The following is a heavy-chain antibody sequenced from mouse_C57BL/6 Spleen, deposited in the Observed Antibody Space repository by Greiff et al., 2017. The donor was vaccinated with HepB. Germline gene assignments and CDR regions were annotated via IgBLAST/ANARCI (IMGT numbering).Heavy chain of an antibody. CDR2: IYPGDGDT. D-gene: IGHD4-1*01. J-gene: IGHJ2*01. CDR3: ARRGGTTSFDY. CDR1: GYAFSSSW. V-gene: IGHV1-82*01. Sequence: VKLMESGPELVKPGASVKISCKASGYAFSSSWMNWVKQRPGKGLEWIGRIYPGDGDTNYNGKFKGKATLTADKSSSTAYMQLSSLTSEDSAVYFCARRGGTTSFDYWGQGTTLTVSS.